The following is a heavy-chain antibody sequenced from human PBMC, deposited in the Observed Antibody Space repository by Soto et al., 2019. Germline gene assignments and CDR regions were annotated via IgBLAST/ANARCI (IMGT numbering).Heavy chain of an antibody. J-gene: IGHJ4*02. V-gene: IGHV1-3*05. D-gene: IGHD1-26*01. CDR2: INAGNGNT. CDR3: SRGVGGLDY. Sequence: QVQLVQSGAEEKKPGASVKVSCKASGYTFTSSAMNWVRQAPGERLEWMGWINAGNGNTKYSQKFQGRVTITRDASASTAYMDLSILRSENTAVDYGSRGVGGLDYWGQGTLVTVSS. CDR1: GYTFTSSA.